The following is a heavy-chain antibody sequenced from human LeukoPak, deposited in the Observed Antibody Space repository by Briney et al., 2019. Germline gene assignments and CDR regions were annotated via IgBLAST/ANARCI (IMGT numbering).Heavy chain of an antibody. V-gene: IGHV3-64D*06. CDR3: VSTTNRYFDWLPSFDY. CDR1: GFTFSSYA. CDR2: ISSNGGST. J-gene: IGHJ4*02. D-gene: IGHD3-9*01. Sequence: GGSLRLSCSASGFTFSSYAMHWVRQAPGKGLEYVSAISSNGGSTYYADSVKGRFTISRDNSKNTLYLQMSSLRAEDTAVYYCVSTTNRYFDWLPSFDYWSQGTLVTVSS.